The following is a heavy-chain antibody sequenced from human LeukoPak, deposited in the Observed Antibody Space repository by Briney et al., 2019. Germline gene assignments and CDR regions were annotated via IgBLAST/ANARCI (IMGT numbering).Heavy chain of an antibody. V-gene: IGHV6-1*01. Sequence: PSQTLSLTCAISGDSVSSNSAAWVWFRQSPSRGLEWLARTYFRSKWYYDYAVSVRSRIVISPDTSKNQFSLQLNSVTPDDTAVFSCARSAVGGHNDFWGQGTLVTVSS. CDR2: TYFRSKWYY. J-gene: IGHJ4*02. CDR3: ARSAVGGHNDF. CDR1: GDSVSSNSAA. D-gene: IGHD3-16*01.